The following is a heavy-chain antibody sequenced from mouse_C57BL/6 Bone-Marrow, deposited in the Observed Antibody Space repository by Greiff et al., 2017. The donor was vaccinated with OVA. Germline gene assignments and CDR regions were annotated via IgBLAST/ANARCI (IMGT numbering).Heavy chain of an antibody. CDR2: ISDGGSYT. J-gene: IGHJ1*03. D-gene: IGHD1-1*01. Sequence: VKVEESGGGLVKPGGSLKLSCAASGFTFSSYAMSWVRQTPEKRLEWVATISDGGSYTYYPDNVKGRFTISRDNAKNNLYLQMSHLKSEDTAMYYCARAHDYGSSYRWYFDVWGTGTTVTVSS. V-gene: IGHV5-4*03. CDR1: GFTFSSYA. CDR3: ARAHDYGSSYRWYFDV.